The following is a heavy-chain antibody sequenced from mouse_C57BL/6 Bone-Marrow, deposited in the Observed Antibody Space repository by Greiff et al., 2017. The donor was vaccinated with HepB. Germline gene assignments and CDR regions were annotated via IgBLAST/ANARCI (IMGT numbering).Heavy chain of an antibody. CDR1: GYTFTSYW. V-gene: IGHV1-64*01. J-gene: IGHJ2*01. CDR3: ARPVITTVVATNYFDY. D-gene: IGHD1-1*01. CDR2: IHPNSGST. Sequence: QVQLQQPGAELVKPGASVKLSCKASGYTFTSYWMHWVKQRPGQGLEWIGMIHPNSGSTNYNEKFKSKATLTVDKSSSTAYMQLSSLTSEDSAVYYCARPVITTVVATNYFDYWGQGTTLTVSS.